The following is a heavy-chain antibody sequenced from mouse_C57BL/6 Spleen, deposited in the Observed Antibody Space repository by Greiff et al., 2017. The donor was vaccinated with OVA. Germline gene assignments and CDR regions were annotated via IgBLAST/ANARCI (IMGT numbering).Heavy chain of an antibody. V-gene: IGHV8-5*01. CDR1: GFSLSTSNTG. J-gene: IGHJ1*03. CDR3: ALLYGGIYYYGSSLHWYFDV. CDR2: IWWNDDK. D-gene: IGHD1-1*01. Sequence: QVTLKESGPGILQPSQTLSLTCSFSGFSLSTSNTGIGWIRQPSGKGLEWLAHIWWNDDKYYNPSLKSRLTISKDTSNNQVFLKITSVDTADTATYYCALLYGGIYYYGSSLHWYFDVWGTGTTVTVSS.